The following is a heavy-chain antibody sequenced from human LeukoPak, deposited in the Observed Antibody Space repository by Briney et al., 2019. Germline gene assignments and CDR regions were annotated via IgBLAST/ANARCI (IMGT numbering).Heavy chain of an antibody. CDR3: ARDMRYGGNSVVTWFDP. D-gene: IGHD4-23*01. CDR2: IYYSGST. V-gene: IGHV4-31*03. Sequence: PSETLSLTCTVSGGSISSGGYYWSWIRQHPGKGLEWIGYIYYSGSTYYNPSLKSRVTISVDTSKNQFSLKLSSVTAADTAVYYCARDMRYGGNSVVTWFDPWGQETLVTVSS. CDR1: GGSISSGGYY. J-gene: IGHJ5*02.